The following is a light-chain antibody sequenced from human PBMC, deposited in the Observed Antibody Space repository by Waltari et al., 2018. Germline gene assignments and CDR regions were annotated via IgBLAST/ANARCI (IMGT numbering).Light chain of an antibody. CDR1: SGSIASNY. Sequence: NFMLTQPHSVSESPGKTVTISCTRSSGSIASNYVQWYQQRPGSAPPTVIYEDNQRPSGVPDRFSGSIDSSSNSASLTISGLKTEDEADYYCQSYDSSVNVFGSGTKVTVL. J-gene: IGLJ6*01. V-gene: IGLV6-57*03. CDR3: QSYDSSVNV. CDR2: EDN.